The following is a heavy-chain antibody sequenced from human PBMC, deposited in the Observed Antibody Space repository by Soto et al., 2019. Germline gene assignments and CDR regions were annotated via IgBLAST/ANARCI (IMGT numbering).Heavy chain of an antibody. CDR1: SGSISSRNW. J-gene: IGHJ6*04. Sequence: SETLSLTCAVSSGSISSRNWWSWVRQPPGKGLEWIGEIYHSGSTNYNPSLKSRVTISVDKSKNQFSLKLSSVTAADTAVYYCARDISRAISRAGSDVWGKGTTVIVSS. CDR2: IYHSGST. D-gene: IGHD1-26*01. V-gene: IGHV4-4*02. CDR3: ARDISRAISRAGSDV.